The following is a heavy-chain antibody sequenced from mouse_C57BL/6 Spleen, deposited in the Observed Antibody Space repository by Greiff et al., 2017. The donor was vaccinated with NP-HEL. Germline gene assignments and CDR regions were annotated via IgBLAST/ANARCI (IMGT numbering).Heavy chain of an antibody. V-gene: IGHV1-15*01. CDR2: IDPETGGT. CDR3: TNYYGSSYGYFDY. D-gene: IGHD1-1*01. Sequence: QVQLQQSGAELVRPGASVTLSCKASGYTFTDYEMHWVKQTPVHGLEWIGAIDPETGGTAYNQKFKGKAILTADKSSSPAYMELRSLTSEDSAVYYCTNYYGSSYGYFDYWGQGTTLTVSS. CDR1: GYTFTDYE. J-gene: IGHJ2*01.